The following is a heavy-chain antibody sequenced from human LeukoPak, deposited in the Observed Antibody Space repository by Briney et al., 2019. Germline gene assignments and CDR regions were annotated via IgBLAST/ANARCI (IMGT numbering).Heavy chain of an antibody. CDR3: ARHAETAALFPTFDP. V-gene: IGHV4-34*01. J-gene: IGHJ5*02. Sequence: SETLSLTCAVYGGSFSDYYWGWIRQPPGKGLEWIGEINPSGSTNYSPSLKSRVTISVDTSKNQFSLKLSSVTAADTAVYYCARHAETAALFPTFDPWGQGTLVTVSS. CDR2: INPSGST. CDR1: GGSFSDYY. D-gene: IGHD2-15*01.